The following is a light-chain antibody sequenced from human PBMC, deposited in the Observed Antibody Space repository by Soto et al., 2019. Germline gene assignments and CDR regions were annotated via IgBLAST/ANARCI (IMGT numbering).Light chain of an antibody. CDR1: QSVTNNY. J-gene: IGKJ1*01. Sequence: EIVLTQSPGTLSLSPGERATLSCRASQSVTNNYFAWYQQKPGQAPRLLVYGASSRATGIPERFSGSGSGTDFSLTISRLEPEDFAVYYCHQYGSSPWTFGQGTKVEIK. V-gene: IGKV3-20*01. CDR2: GAS. CDR3: HQYGSSPWT.